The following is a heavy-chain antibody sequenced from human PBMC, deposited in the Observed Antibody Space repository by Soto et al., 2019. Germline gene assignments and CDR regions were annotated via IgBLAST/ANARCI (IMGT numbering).Heavy chain of an antibody. CDR2: ISGNGRII. CDR1: GFIFSDYY. J-gene: IGHJ4*02. D-gene: IGHD3-22*01. CDR3: TRDRLGSIVVVRY. Sequence: GRSLRLSCATSGFIFSDYYMHWIRQAPGKGLEWISYISGNGRIIQYADSAKGRFTISRDNAQNSLYLQMNSLRAEDTAVYYCTRDRLGSIVVVRYWGQGTLVTVSS. V-gene: IGHV3-11*01.